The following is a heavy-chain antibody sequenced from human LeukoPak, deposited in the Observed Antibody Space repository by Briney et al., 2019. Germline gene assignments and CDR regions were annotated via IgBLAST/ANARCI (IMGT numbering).Heavy chain of an antibody. CDR2: ISWNSGSI. V-gene: IGHV3-9*01. J-gene: IGHJ5*02. Sequence: GGSLRLSCAASGFTFDDYAMHWVRQAPGKGLEWVSGISWNSGSIGYADSVKGRFTISRDNAKNSLYLQVNSLRAEDTALYYCAKDTGPWGQGTLVTVSS. CDR1: GFTFDDYA. CDR3: AKDTGP.